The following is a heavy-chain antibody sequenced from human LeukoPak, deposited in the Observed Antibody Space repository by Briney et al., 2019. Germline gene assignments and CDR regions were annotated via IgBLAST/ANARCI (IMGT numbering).Heavy chain of an antibody. Sequence: PSETLSLTCTVSGGSISSGDYYWSWIRQPPGKGLEWIGYIYYSGSTYYNPSLKSRVTISVDTSKNQFSLKVTSVTAADTAVFFCARVRGGPSFDYWGQGTLVTVSS. CDR3: ARVRGGPSFDY. V-gene: IGHV4-30-4*01. J-gene: IGHJ4*01. D-gene: IGHD3-10*01. CDR1: GGSISSGDYY. CDR2: IYYSGST.